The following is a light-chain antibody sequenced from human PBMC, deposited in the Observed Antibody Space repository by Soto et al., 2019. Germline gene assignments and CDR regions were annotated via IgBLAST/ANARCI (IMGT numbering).Light chain of an antibody. J-gene: IGLJ1*01. CDR1: SSNIGSNY. CDR2: RNN. Sequence: QSVLTQPPSASGTPGQRVTISCSGSSSNIGSNYVYWYQQLPGTAPKLLIYRNNQRPSGVPDRFSGSKSGTSASLASSGRRSEEEAGYYCAAWDDSLSGYVFGTGTKLTVL. V-gene: IGLV1-47*01. CDR3: AAWDDSLSGYV.